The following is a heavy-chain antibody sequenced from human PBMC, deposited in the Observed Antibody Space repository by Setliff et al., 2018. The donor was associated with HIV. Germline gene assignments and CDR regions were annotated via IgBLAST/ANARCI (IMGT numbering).Heavy chain of an antibody. CDR1: GFTFSSYS. Sequence: GSLRLSCAASGFTFSSYSMNWVRQAPGKGLEWVSSISSSSSYIYYADSVKGRFTISRDNAKNSLYLQMNSLRAEDTAVYYCARAVHSGWYYFDYWGQGTLVTVSS. D-gene: IGHD6-19*01. CDR2: ISSSSSYI. J-gene: IGHJ4*02. V-gene: IGHV3-21*01. CDR3: ARAVHSGWYYFDY.